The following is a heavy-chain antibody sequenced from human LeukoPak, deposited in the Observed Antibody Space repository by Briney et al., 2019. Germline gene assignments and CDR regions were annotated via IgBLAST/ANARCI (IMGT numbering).Heavy chain of an antibody. CDR2: ISSSSSYI. D-gene: IGHD1-26*01. Sequence: GGSLRLSCAASGFTFSSYSMNWVRRAPGKGLEWVSSISSSSSYIYYADSVKGRFTISRDNAKNSLYLQMNSLRAEDTAVYYCARVASGTLYGMDVWGQGTTVTVSS. CDR3: ARVASGTLYGMDV. J-gene: IGHJ6*02. V-gene: IGHV3-21*01. CDR1: GFTFSSYS.